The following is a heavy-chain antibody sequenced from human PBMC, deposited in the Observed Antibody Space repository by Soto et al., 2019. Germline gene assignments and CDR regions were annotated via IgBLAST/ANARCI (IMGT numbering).Heavy chain of an antibody. Sequence: SETLSLTCTVSGGSISSYYWSWIRQPPGKGLEWIGYIYYSGSTNYNPSLKSRVTISVDTSKNQFSLKLSSVTAADTDVYYCAREGYNDFWSGSRSGTFDYWGQGTLVTVSS. CDR3: AREGYNDFWSGSRSGTFDY. V-gene: IGHV4-59*01. CDR2: IYYSGST. CDR1: GGSISSYY. J-gene: IGHJ4*02. D-gene: IGHD3-3*01.